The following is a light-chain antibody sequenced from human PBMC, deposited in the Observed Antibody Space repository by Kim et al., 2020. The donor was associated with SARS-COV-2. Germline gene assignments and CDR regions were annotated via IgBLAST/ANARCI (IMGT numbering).Light chain of an antibody. CDR3: QAWDSSTAVV. J-gene: IGLJ2*01. CDR1: ELGDKY. V-gene: IGLV3-1*01. CDR2: QDS. Sequence: VAPGQTASITCSGDELGDKYACWYQQKPGQSPVLVIYQDSKRPSGIPERFSGSNSGNTATLTISGTQAMDEADYYCQAWDSSTAVVFGGGTKLTVL.